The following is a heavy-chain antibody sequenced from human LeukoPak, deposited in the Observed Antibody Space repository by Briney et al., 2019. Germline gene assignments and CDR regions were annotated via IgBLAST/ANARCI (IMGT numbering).Heavy chain of an antibody. Sequence: GGSLRLSCAASGFTFSSYAMSWGRQAPGKGLEWVSVLYTGGSADYADSVKGRFTISRDNSNNTLYLQMSSLRPEDTAIYYCTRDLNRGSYHWFDPWGQGTPVTVS. CDR1: GFTFSSYA. CDR3: TRDLNRGSYHWFDP. D-gene: IGHD1-26*01. CDR2: LYTGGSA. V-gene: IGHV3-66*01. J-gene: IGHJ5*02.